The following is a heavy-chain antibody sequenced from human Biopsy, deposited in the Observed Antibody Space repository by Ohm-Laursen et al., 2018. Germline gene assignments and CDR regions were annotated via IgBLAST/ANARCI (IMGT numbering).Heavy chain of an antibody. CDR1: GFTFNRSA. Sequence: ASVKVSCKASGFTFNRSAMQWVRQARGQRLEWIGWIVAGGGNTNYAQKFQERVTITRDMSTSTAYMELSSLRSEDTAVYYCASRPNCGGDCSSGFDYWGQGTLVTVSS. CDR2: IVAGGGNT. CDR3: ASRPNCGGDCSSGFDY. V-gene: IGHV1-58*02. J-gene: IGHJ4*02. D-gene: IGHD2-21*02.